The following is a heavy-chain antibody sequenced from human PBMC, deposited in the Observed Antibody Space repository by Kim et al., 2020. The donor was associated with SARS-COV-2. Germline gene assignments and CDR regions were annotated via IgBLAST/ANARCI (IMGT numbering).Heavy chain of an antibody. D-gene: IGHD3-10*01. V-gene: IGHV3-9*01. CDR2: ISWNSGSI. J-gene: IGHJ4*02. Sequence: GGSLRLSCAASGFTFDDYAMHWVRQAPGKGLEWVSGISWNSGSIGYADSVKGRFTISRDNAKNSLYLQMNSLRAEDTALYYCAKDIPGYYYGSGSYFRWGQGTLVTVSS. CDR3: AKDIPGYYYGSGSYFR. CDR1: GFTFDDYA.